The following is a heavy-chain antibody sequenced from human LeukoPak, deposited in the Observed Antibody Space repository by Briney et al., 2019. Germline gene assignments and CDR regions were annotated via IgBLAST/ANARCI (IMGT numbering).Heavy chain of an antibody. V-gene: IGHV3-30-3*01. CDR1: GFTFSSYA. CDR3: ARDHVVVPAAKAGGGWRSYYFDY. Sequence: PGGSLRLSCAASGFTFSSYAMHGVRQAPGKGLEWVAVISYDGSNKYYADSVKGRFTISRDNSKSTLYLQMNSLRAEDTDVYYCARDHVVVPAAKAGGGWRSYYFDYWGQGTLVTVSS. D-gene: IGHD2-2*01. J-gene: IGHJ4*02. CDR2: ISYDGSNK.